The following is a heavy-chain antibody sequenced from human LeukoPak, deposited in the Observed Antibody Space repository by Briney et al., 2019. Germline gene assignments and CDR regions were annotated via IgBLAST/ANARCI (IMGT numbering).Heavy chain of an antibody. J-gene: IGHJ6*02. V-gene: IGHV4-59*01. CDR2: IYYSGST. CDR1: GGSISSYY. CDR3: ARGSLMITFGGTYYYYGMDV. Sequence: SETLSLTCTVSGGSISSYYWSWIRQPPGKGLEWIGYIYYSGSTNYNPSLKSRVTISVDTSKNQFSLKLSSVAAADTAVYYCARGSLMITFGGTYYYYGMDVWGQGTTVTVSS. D-gene: IGHD3-16*01.